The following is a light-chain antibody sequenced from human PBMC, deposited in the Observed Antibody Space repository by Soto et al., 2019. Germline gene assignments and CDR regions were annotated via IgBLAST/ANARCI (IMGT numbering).Light chain of an antibody. J-gene: IGKJ1*01. V-gene: IGKV3-20*01. Sequence: EIVLTQSPGTLSLSPGERATLSCRASQSVSSSYLAWYQQKPGQAPRLLIYGASSRATGIPDRFSGSVSGTGFTLTISRLEPEDFATYYCHQYNSYSFGQGTKVEIK. CDR2: GAS. CDR1: QSVSSSY. CDR3: HQYNSYS.